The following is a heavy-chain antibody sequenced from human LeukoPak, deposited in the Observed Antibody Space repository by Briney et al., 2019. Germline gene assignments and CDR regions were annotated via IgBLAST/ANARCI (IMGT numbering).Heavy chain of an antibody. D-gene: IGHD3-3*01. V-gene: IGHV3-11*01. CDR3: AKDQGLFLVGWFDP. J-gene: IGHJ5*02. CDR1: GFTFSDYY. CDR2: ISSSGSTI. Sequence: GGSLRLSCAASGFTFSDYYMSWIRQAPGKGLEWVSYISSSGSTIYYADSVKGRFTISRDNSKNTLYLQMNSLRAEDTAVYYCAKDQGLFLVGWFDPWGQGPLVSVSS.